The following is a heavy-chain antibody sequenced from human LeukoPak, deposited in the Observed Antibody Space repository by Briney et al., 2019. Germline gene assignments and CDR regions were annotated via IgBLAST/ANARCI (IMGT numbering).Heavy chain of an antibody. CDR3: ARGRRSDSSGPPYFDY. Sequence: SETLSLTCTVSGGSISSGSYYWSWIRQPAGKGLEWIGRIYTSGSTSYNPSLKSRVTISVDTSKNQFSLKLSSVTAADTAVYYCARGRRSDSSGPPYFDYWGQGTLVTVSS. J-gene: IGHJ4*02. CDR2: IYTSGST. CDR1: GGSISSGSYY. D-gene: IGHD6-19*01. V-gene: IGHV4-61*02.